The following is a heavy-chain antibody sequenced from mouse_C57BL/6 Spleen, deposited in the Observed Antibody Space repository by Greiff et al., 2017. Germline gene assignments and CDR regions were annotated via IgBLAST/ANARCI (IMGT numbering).Heavy chain of an antibody. CDR2: IYPGDGDT. Sequence: QVQLQQSGPELVKPGASVKISCKASGYAFSSSWMNWVKQRPGKGLEWIGRIYPGDGDTNYNGKFKGKATLTADKSSSTAYMQLSSLTSEDSAVYFWAIDYYGSIPFDYWGQGTTRTVSS. CDR3: AIDYYGSIPFDY. V-gene: IGHV1-82*01. D-gene: IGHD1-1*01. CDR1: GYAFSSSW. J-gene: IGHJ2*01.